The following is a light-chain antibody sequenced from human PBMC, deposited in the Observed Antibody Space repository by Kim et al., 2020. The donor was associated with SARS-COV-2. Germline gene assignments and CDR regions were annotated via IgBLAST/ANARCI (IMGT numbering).Light chain of an antibody. J-gene: IGLJ2*01. CDR2: RNN. Sequence: QLVLTQPPSVSGAPGQRVTISCTGSSSNIGAGYDVHWYRQLPGTAPKLLIYRNNNRPSGVPDRFSGSKSGTSASLAITGLQAEDEADYYCQSYDSSLNVVVFGGGTQLTVL. CDR1: SSNIGAGYD. V-gene: IGLV1-40*01. CDR3: QSYDSSLNVVV.